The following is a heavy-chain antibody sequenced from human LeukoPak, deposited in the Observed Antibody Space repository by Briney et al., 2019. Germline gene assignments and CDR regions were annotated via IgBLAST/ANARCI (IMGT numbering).Heavy chain of an antibody. CDR1: GFTFSSYW. D-gene: IGHD6-19*01. V-gene: IGHV3-7*01. Sequence: GESLRLSCAASGFTFSSYWMSWVRQAPGKGLEWVASIKQDGSEKNYVDSVKGRFTISRDNAKNSLYLQMNSLRAEDTAVYYCARDDSAWYAYWGPGTLVTVSA. CDR2: IKQDGSEK. J-gene: IGHJ4*02. CDR3: ARDDSAWYAY.